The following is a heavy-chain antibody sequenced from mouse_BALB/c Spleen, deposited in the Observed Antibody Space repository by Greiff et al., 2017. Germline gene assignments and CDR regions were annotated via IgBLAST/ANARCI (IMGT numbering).Heavy chain of an antibody. CDR2: INPSNGGT. CDR3: TRWGAMDY. CDR1: GYTFTSYY. V-gene: IGHV1S81*02. Sequence: VQLQQSGAELVKPGASVKLSCKASGYTFTSYYMYWVKQRPGQGLEWIGEINPSNGGTNFNEKFKSKATLTVDKSSSTAYMQFSSLTSEDSAVYYCTRWGAMDYWGQGTSVTVSS. J-gene: IGHJ4*01.